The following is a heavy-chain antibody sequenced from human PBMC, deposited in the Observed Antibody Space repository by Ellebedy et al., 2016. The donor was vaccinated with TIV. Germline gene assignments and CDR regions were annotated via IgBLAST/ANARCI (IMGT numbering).Heavy chain of an antibody. CDR2: MNPNSGNT. V-gene: IGHV1-8*01. Sequence: ASVKVSXKASGYTFTSYDINWVRQATGQGLEWMGWMNPNSGNTGYAQKFQGRVTMTRNTSISTAYMELRSLRSDDMAVYYCARENYYGSGSYISWGQGTLVTVSS. CDR3: ARENYYGSGSYIS. CDR1: GYTFTSYD. D-gene: IGHD3-10*01. J-gene: IGHJ5*02.